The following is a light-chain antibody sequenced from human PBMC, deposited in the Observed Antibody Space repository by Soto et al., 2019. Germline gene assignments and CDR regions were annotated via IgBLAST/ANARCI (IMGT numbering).Light chain of an antibody. J-gene: IGLJ1*01. CDR1: PSDIDNYDS. CDR2: DVN. CDR3: SLYTSNGSLI. Sequence: QSALTQPPSVSGSPGQSVTISCTGTPSDIDNYDSVSWYQQAPGTAPKLIIYDVNNRPSGAPDRFSGSTSGNTASLTISRLQAEDETDYFCSLYTSNGSLIFGPGTKLTVL. V-gene: IGLV2-18*01.